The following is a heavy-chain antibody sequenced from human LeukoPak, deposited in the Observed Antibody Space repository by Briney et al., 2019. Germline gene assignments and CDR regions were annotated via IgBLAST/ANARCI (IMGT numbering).Heavy chain of an antibody. J-gene: IGHJ4*02. CDR3: ASFEYDSSGYWQAGGY. CDR2: IYYSGSN. D-gene: IGHD3-22*01. Sequence: SETLSLTCTVSGGSISSYYWSWIRQPPGKGLEWIGYIYYSGSNNYNPSLKSRVTISVDTSKNQFSLKLSSVTAADTAVYYCASFEYDSSGYWQAGGYWGQGTLVTVSS. V-gene: IGHV4-59*01. CDR1: GGSISSYY.